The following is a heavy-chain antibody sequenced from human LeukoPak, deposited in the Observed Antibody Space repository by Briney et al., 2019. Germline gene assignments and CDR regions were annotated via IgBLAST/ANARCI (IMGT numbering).Heavy chain of an antibody. CDR1: GFTVSSNY. V-gene: IGHV3-53*01. CDR3: AKTGGDYVSFDY. D-gene: IGHD4-17*01. Sequence: TGGSLRLSCAASGFTVSSNYMSWVRQAPGKGLEWVSVIYNGDNTYYADSVKGRFTISRDNSKNTLYLQMNSLRAEDTAVYYCAKTGGDYVSFDYWGQGTLVTVSS. CDR2: IYNGDNT. J-gene: IGHJ4*02.